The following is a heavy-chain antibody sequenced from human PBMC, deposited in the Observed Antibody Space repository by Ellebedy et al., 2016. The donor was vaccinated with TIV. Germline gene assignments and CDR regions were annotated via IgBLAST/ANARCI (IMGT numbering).Heavy chain of an antibody. CDR1: GFTFSSYS. CDR3: ARGDVSSWYEGADY. CDR2: ISSSSSTI. V-gene: IGHV3-48*04. J-gene: IGHJ4*02. D-gene: IGHD6-13*01. Sequence: PGGSLRLSCAASGFTFSSYSMNWVRQTPGKWLEWVSYISSSSSTIFYADSVKGRFTVSRDNAKNSLYLQMTSLRGEDTAVYYCARGDVSSWYEGADYWGQGTLVTVSS.